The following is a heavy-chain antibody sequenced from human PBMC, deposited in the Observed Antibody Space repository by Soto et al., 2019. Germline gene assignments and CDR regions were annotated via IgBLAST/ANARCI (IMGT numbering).Heavy chain of an antibody. CDR3: VRGGSNYAS. J-gene: IGHJ5*02. D-gene: IGHD4-4*01. Sequence: EVQLVESGGGVVQPGGYLRLACTASGFTFIDSWMTWFRQAPGKGLEWVARIKPDESEKKYADSVKGRFSISRDNAKNSMYLQMDSLRGEDTAVYYCVRGGSNYASWGQGTLGTVSS. CDR1: GFTFIDSW. V-gene: IGHV3-7*01. CDR2: IKPDESEK.